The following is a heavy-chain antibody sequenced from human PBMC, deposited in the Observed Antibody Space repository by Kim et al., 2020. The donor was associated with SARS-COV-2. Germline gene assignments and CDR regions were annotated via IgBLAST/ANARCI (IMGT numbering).Heavy chain of an antibody. CDR2: ISYDGSNK. D-gene: IGHD3-22*01. V-gene: IGHV3-30*04. J-gene: IGHJ3*02. CDR1: GFTFSSYA. CDR3: ARVFSIVVAIGAFDI. Sequence: GGSLRLSCAASGFTFSSYAMHWVRQAPGKGLEWVAVISYDGSNKYYADSVKGRFTISRDNSKNTLYLQMNSLRAEDTAVYYCARVFSIVVAIGAFDIWGQGTMVTVSS.